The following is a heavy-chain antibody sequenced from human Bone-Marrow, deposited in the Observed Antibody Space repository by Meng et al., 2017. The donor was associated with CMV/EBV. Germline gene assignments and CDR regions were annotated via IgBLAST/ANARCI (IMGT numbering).Heavy chain of an antibody. CDR3: ARRSRISWTPLDY. J-gene: IGHJ4*02. CDR2: INPNSGGT. V-gene: IGHV1-2*02. Sequence: ASVKVSCKTSGFYFSDHFMHWVRQAPGQGLEWMGWINPNSGGTNYAQKFQGRVTMTRDTSISTAYMELSRLRSDDTAVYYCARRSRISWTPLDYWGQGTLVIVSS. D-gene: IGHD2/OR15-2a*01. CDR1: GFYFSDHF.